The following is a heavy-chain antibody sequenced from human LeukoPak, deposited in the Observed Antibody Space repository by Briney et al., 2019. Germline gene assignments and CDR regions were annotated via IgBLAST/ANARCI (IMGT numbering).Heavy chain of an antibody. D-gene: IGHD1-14*01. J-gene: IGHJ4*02. Sequence: PGGSLRPSCAASGFTVSSNYMSWVRQAPGKGLEWVSIIYSGGSTYYADSVKGRFTISRDNSKNTLYLQMNSLRAEDTAVYYCATTGGAVYDYWGQGTLVTVSS. CDR2: IYSGGST. CDR1: GFTVSSNY. CDR3: ATTGGAVYDY. V-gene: IGHV3-53*01.